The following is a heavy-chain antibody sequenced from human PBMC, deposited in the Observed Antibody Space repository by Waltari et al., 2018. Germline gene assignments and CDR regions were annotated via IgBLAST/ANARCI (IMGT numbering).Heavy chain of an antibody. Sequence: EVQLVESGGALVKPGGSLRLSCATSGFTFSTYWMHWVRQAPGKGLMWVAHIESDESRTTYAESVKGRFTISRDNAKNTVYLQMNSLRDEDTAVYYCVRDEPGDGLDYWGQGTLVTVSS. CDR2: IESDESRT. CDR1: GFTFSTYW. V-gene: IGHV3-74*03. CDR3: VRDEPGDGLDY. J-gene: IGHJ4*02. D-gene: IGHD7-27*01.